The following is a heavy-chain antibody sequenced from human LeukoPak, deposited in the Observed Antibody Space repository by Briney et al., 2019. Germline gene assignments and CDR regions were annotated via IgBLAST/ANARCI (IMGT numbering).Heavy chain of an antibody. J-gene: IGHJ3*02. CDR3: ARDPGVGATHDAFDI. Sequence: ASVKVSCKASGYTFTGYYMHWVRQAPGQGLEWMGWINPNSGGTNYAQKFQGRVTMTRDTSISTAYMELSRLRSDDTAVYYGARDPGVGATHDAFDIWGQGTMVTVSS. CDR2: INPNSGGT. CDR1: GYTFTGYY. V-gene: IGHV1-2*02. D-gene: IGHD1-26*01.